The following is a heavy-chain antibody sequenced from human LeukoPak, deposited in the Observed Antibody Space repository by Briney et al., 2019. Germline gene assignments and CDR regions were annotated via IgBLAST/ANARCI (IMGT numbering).Heavy chain of an antibody. CDR2: IHHSGST. CDR1: GGTTGSYY. Sequence: SETLSLTCTVSGGTTGSYYWTWIRHSPGKGLKWIGYIHHSGSTNYNPSLKSRVTISVDTSKNQFSLNLSSVTAADTAVYYCARSLDSEDPDAFDIWGQGTMVTVSS. D-gene: IGHD3-3*01. CDR3: ARSLDSEDPDAFDI. V-gene: IGHV4-59*01. J-gene: IGHJ3*02.